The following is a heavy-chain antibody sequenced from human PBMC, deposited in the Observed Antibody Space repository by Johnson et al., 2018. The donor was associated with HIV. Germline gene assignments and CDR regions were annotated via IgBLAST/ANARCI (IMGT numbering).Heavy chain of an antibody. V-gene: IGHV3-15*01. Sequence: EVQLVESGGGLVQPGGSLRLSCAASGFTFSSYYMNCVRQAPGKGLECVGRIKSKTDGGTTDFATPVKGRFTISRDDSKNTLYLQMNSLKTEDTAVYYCAKCIWGSSLIDAFDIWGQGTMVTVSS. CDR3: AKCIWGSSLIDAFDI. CDR2: IKSKTDGGTT. CDR1: GFTFSSYY. J-gene: IGHJ3*02. D-gene: IGHD6-13*01.